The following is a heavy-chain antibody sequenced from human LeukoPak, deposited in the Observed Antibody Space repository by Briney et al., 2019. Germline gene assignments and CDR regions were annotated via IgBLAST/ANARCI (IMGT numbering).Heavy chain of an antibody. CDR1: GGPFSGYF. J-gene: IGHJ4*02. Sequence: SETLSLTCTVSGGPFSGYFWSWIRQSSGKGLEWLGEIHNSGTTNYNPSLNSRVTISEDTSKNQFYLNLSSVTAADTAVYYCARRYYYNLGSFPFDFWGQGTLVTVSS. CDR2: IHNSGTT. D-gene: IGHD3-10*01. CDR3: ARRYYYNLGSFPFDF. V-gene: IGHV4-34*01.